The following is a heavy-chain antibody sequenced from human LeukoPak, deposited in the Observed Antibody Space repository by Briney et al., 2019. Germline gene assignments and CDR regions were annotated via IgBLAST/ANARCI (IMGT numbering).Heavy chain of an antibody. J-gene: IGHJ4*02. V-gene: IGHV6-1*01. CDR2: TYYRSKWYN. Sequence: SQTLSLTCAISGDSVSNTRTSWNWIRQSPSRGLEWLGKTYYRSKWYNDYAVSVKSRITINPDTSKNQFSLQLNPVTPEDTAVYYCARGFRFSFDSWGQETLVTVSS. CDR1: GDSVSNTRTS. CDR3: ARGFRFSFDS. D-gene: IGHD2-21*01.